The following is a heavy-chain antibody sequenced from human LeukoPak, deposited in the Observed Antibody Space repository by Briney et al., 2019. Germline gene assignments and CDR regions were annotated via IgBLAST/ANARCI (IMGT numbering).Heavy chain of an antibody. D-gene: IGHD5-12*01. V-gene: IGHV4-59*01. Sequence: SETLSLTCTVSGGSINSYYWSWIRQPPGKGLEWIGYVAYSGGTNYNPSLKSRVIMSVDTSKNQFSLKLSSVTAADTAVYYCARTVSGYYFNAWGPGTLVAVSS. CDR3: ARTVSGYYFNA. CDR2: VAYSGGT. J-gene: IGHJ5*02. CDR1: GGSINSYY.